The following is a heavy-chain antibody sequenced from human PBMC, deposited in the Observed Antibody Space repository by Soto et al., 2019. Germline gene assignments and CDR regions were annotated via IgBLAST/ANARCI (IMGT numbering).Heavy chain of an antibody. J-gene: IGHJ6*02. CDR1: GFTFSSYE. CDR3: ARDKYTVACTVYYGMDV. D-gene: IGHD6-19*01. CDR2: ISSSGSTI. Sequence: PGGSLRLSCAASGFTFSSYEMNWVRQAPGKGLEWVSYISSSGSTIYYADSVKGRFTISRDNAKNSLYLQMNSLRAEDTAVYYCARDKYTVACTVYYGMDVGGQGTTVTVSS. V-gene: IGHV3-48*03.